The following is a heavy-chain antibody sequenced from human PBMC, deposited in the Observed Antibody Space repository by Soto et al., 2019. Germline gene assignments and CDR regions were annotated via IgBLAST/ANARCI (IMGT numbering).Heavy chain of an antibody. V-gene: IGHV4-39*01. CDR2: IYYSGST. J-gene: IGHJ5*02. Sequence: SETLSLTCTVSGGSISSSSYYWGWIRQPPGKGLEWIGSIYYSGSTYYNPSLKSRVTISVDTSKNQFSLKLSSVTAADTAVYYCARLSRGYYDSSGYPPMGHNWFDPWGQGTLVTVSS. D-gene: IGHD3-22*01. CDR1: GGSISSSSYY. CDR3: ARLSRGYYDSSGYPPMGHNWFDP.